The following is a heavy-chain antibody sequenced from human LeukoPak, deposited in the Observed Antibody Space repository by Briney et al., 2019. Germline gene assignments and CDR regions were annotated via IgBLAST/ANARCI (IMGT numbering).Heavy chain of an antibody. D-gene: IGHD3-10*01. Sequence: XGSLRLSCAASGFTFSSYSLSWVRQAPGKGLEWVSVIYSGGSTYYADSVKGRFTISRDNSKNTLYLQMNSLRAEDTAVYYCARGDFGELSNWGQGTLVTVSS. J-gene: IGHJ4*02. CDR3: ARGDFGELSN. CDR1: GFTFSSYS. V-gene: IGHV3-53*01. CDR2: IYSGGST.